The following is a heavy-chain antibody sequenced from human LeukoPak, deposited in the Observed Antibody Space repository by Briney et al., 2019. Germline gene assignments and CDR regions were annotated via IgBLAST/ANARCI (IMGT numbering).Heavy chain of an antibody. V-gene: IGHV3-9*01. Sequence: GRSLRLSCAASGFTFDDYAMHWVRQAPGKGLEWVSGISWNSGSIGYADSVKGRFTISGDNAKNSLYLQMNSLRAEDTALYYCAKGRDPHSSGWYDYWGQGTLVTVSS. CDR3: AKGRDPHSSGWYDY. CDR2: ISWNSGSI. J-gene: IGHJ4*02. D-gene: IGHD6-19*01. CDR1: GFTFDDYA.